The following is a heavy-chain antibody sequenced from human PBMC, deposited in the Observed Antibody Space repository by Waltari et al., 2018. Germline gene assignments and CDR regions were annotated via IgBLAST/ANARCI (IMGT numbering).Heavy chain of an antibody. CDR1: GGPISRGAYY. Sequence: QVQLQESGPGLVKPSQTLSLTCIVSGGPISRGAYYWSWIRQPPGKGLEGIGYIYYSGSTYYNPSLKSRVTISVDTSKNQFSLKLSSVTAADTAVYYCAREGSGGYDILTGYYKRRGYYFDYWGQGTLVTVSS. D-gene: IGHD3-9*01. CDR2: IYYSGST. J-gene: IGHJ4*02. CDR3: AREGSGGYDILTGYYKRRGYYFDY. V-gene: IGHV4-30-4*08.